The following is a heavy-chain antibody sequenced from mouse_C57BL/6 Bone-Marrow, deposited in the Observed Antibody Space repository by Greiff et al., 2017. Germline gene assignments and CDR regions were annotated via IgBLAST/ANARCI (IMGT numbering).Heavy chain of an antibody. D-gene: IGHD1-1*01. CDR3: ARNFDPIYYYGSSYWYFDV. V-gene: IGHV2-2*01. CDR2: IWSGGST. J-gene: IGHJ1*03. CDR1: GFSLTSYG. Sequence: VMLVESGPGLVQPSQSLSITCTVSGFSLTSYGVHWVRQSPGKGLEWLGVIWSGGSTDYNAAFISRLSISKDNSKSQVFFKMNSLQADDTAIYYCARNFDPIYYYGSSYWYFDVWGTGTTVTVSS.